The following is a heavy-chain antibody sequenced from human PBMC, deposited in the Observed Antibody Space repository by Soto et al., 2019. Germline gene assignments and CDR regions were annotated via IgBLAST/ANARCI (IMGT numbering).Heavy chain of an antibody. J-gene: IGHJ4*02. CDR3: ARSSGWSGNVMFMFDY. D-gene: IGHD6-19*01. CDR1: GGSISSFY. CDR2: IYSGGRN. V-gene: IGHV4-4*07. Sequence: SETLSLTCTVSGGSISSFYWSWIRQPAGKGLEWIGRIYSGGRNNYNPSLKSRVTMSVDTSKNQFSLRLSSVTAADTAMYYCARSSGWSGNVMFMFDYWGQGTLVTVSS.